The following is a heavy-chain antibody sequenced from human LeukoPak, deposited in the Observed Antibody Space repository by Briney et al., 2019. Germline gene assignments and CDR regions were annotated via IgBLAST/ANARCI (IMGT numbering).Heavy chain of an antibody. CDR1: GFTFSSYA. Sequence: KTGGSLRLSCAASGFTFSSYALSWVRQAPGKGLEWVSTISSSSTYIYYADSVKGQITISRDNAKNSLSLQMNSLRAEDTAVYYCARDLSTGGASDYWGQGTLVTVSS. CDR3: ARDLSTGGASDY. J-gene: IGHJ4*02. D-gene: IGHD3-16*01. CDR2: ISSSSTYI. V-gene: IGHV3-21*01.